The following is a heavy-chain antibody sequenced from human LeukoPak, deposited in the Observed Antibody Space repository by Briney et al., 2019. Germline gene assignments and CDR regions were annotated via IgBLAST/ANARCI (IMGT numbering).Heavy chain of an antibody. CDR2: ISSSSTYI. Sequence: GGSLRLSCAASGFTFRNYAMNWVRQAPGKGLEWVSFISSSSTYIYYADSVKGRFTISRDNAKNSLYLQMNSLRAEDTAVYYCARGSASSGGDYWGQGTLVTVSS. J-gene: IGHJ4*02. D-gene: IGHD6-25*01. CDR1: GFTFRNYA. V-gene: IGHV3-21*01. CDR3: ARGSASSGGDY.